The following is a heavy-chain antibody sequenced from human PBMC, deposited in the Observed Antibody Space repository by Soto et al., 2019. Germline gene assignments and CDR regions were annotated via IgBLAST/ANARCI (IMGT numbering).Heavy chain of an antibody. Sequence: QVQLVESGGGVVQPGRSLRLSCAGSGFTFSNNGMHWVRQTPGKGLEWVAVMSYDGSDTFYADSVKGRFTISRDNSKNNLYLHMMNLRAEDTAMYYCTVVRLAYSALDHWGQGTMVTVSS. CDR2: MSYDGSDT. V-gene: IGHV3-33*08. CDR3: TVVRLAYSALDH. D-gene: IGHD2-15*01. CDR1: GFTFSNNG. J-gene: IGHJ4*02.